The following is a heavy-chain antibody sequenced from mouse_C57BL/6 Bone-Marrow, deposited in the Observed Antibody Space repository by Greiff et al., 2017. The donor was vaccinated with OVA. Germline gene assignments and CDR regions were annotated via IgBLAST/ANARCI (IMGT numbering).Heavy chain of an antibody. Sequence: VKLQESGAELARPGASVKLSCKASGYTFTSYGISWVKQRTGQGLEWIGEIYPRSGNTYYNEKFKGKATLTADKSSSTAYMELRSLTSEDSAVYFCARGRGYPFDYWGQGTTLTVSS. CDR2: IYPRSGNT. J-gene: IGHJ2*01. V-gene: IGHV1-81*01. CDR3: ARGRGYPFDY. D-gene: IGHD2-2*01. CDR1: GYTFTSYG.